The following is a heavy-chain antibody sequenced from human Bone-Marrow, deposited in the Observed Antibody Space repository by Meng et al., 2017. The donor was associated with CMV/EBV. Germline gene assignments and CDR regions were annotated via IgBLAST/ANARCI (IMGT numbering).Heavy chain of an antibody. CDR1: GFTFNIYA. D-gene: IGHD2-2*01. V-gene: IGHV3-23*01. J-gene: IGHJ5*01. CDR3: AKALKVNYCSRTSCSMGVDS. Sequence: LSCAASGFTFNIYAMNWVRQAPGKGLEWVSAISGSGDATYYADSVRGRFTISRDNSKDTLYLQMNTLRAEDTALYYCAKALKVNYCSRTSCSMGVDSWGQGNLVTVSS. CDR2: ISGSGDAT.